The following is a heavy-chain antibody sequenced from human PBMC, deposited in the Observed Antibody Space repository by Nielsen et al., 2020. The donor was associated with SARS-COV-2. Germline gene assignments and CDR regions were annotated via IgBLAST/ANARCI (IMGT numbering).Heavy chain of an antibody. V-gene: IGHV3-23*01. Sequence: GESLKISCAASGFTFSSYAMSWVRQAPGKGLEWVSAISGSGGSTYYADSVKGRFTISRDNSKNTLYLQMNSLRAEDTAVYYCANSIRDYYDSSGPPYYFDYWGQGTLVTVSS. CDR2: ISGSGGST. D-gene: IGHD3-22*01. CDR3: ANSIRDYYDSSGPPYYFDY. J-gene: IGHJ4*02. CDR1: GFTFSSYA.